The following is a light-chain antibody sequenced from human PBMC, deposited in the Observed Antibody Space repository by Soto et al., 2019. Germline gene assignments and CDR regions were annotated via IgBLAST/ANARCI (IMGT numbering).Light chain of an antibody. Sequence: DILMTQSPATLSVSLGEGVTLSCRASQSVTRNLAWYQQKPGQAPRLLVYAASTRATGIPARFSGSGSGTEFTLIISSLQSDDSAVYYCQQYIDWPYTFGQGTKLEIK. CDR3: QQYIDWPYT. CDR1: QSVTRN. J-gene: IGKJ2*01. CDR2: AAS. V-gene: IGKV3-15*01.